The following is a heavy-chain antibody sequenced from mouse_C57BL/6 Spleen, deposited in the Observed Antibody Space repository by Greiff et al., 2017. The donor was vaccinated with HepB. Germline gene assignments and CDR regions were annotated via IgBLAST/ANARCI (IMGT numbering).Heavy chain of an antibody. J-gene: IGHJ4*01. V-gene: IGHV1-62-2*01. CDR1: GYTFTEYT. CDR2: FYPGSGSI. D-gene: IGHD2-4*01. CDR3: ARHEGRYDYPLYYAMDY. Sequence: QVQLQQSGAELVKPGASVKLSCKASGYTFTEYTIHWVKQRSGQGLEWIGWFYPGSGSIKYNEKFKDKATLTADKSSSTVYMELSRLTSEDSAVYFCARHEGRYDYPLYYAMDYWGQGTSVTVSS.